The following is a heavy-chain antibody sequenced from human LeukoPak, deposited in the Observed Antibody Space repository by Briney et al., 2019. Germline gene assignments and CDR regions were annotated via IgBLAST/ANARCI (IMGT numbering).Heavy chain of an antibody. D-gene: IGHD6-19*01. CDR1: GGSFSGYY. J-gene: IGHJ4*02. CDR2: INHSGST. V-gene: IGHV4-34*01. Sequence: SETLSLTCAVYGGSFSGYYWSWIRQPPGKGLEWIVEINHSGSTNYNPSLKSRVTISVDTSKNQFSLKLSSVTAADTAVYYCARGTLRLVRISSPGNLDYWGQGTLVTVSS. CDR3: ARGTLRLVRISSPGNLDY.